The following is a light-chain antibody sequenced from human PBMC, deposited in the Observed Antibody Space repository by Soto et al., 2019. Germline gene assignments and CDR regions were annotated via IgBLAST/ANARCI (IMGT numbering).Light chain of an antibody. Sequence: DIVMTQSPESLAVSLGERATINCKSSQSVLYSSNNKNYLAWYQHKPGQPPKLLLYWASMRESGVPSRFSGSGSGTEFTLTINSLQPEDSATYYCQQLMSYPITFGQGTRLEIK. CDR3: QQLMSYPIT. V-gene: IGKV4-1*01. J-gene: IGKJ5*01. CDR2: WAS. CDR1: QSVLYSSNNKNY.